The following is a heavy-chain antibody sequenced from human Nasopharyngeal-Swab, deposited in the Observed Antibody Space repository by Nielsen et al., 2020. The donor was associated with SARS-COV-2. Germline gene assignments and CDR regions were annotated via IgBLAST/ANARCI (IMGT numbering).Heavy chain of an antibody. V-gene: IGHV3-30-3*01. D-gene: IGHD4-11*01. Sequence: GGSLRLSCAASGSTFSSYAMHWVRQAPGKGLEWVAVISYDGSNKYYADSVKGRFTISRDNSKNTLYLQMNSLRAEDTAVYYCASSLTTHIDYWGQGTLVTVSS. CDR3: ASSLTTHIDY. J-gene: IGHJ4*02. CDR1: GSTFSSYA. CDR2: ISYDGSNK.